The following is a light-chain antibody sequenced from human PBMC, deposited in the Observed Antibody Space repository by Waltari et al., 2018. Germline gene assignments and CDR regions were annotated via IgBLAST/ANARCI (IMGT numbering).Light chain of an antibody. CDR2: SNS. CDR3: AAWDDSLNGPDWV. CDR1: GSNIGSNT. V-gene: IGLV1-44*01. J-gene: IGLJ3*02. Sequence: QSVLTQPPSASGTPGPRVTISCSGSGSNIGSNTVTWYQQLPGTAPKLLIYSNSQRPSGVPDRFSGSKSGTSASLAISGLQSEDEADYYCAAWDDSLNGPDWVFGGGTKLTVL.